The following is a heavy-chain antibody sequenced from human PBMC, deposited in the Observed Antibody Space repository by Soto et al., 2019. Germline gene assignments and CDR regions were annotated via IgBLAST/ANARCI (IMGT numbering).Heavy chain of an antibody. D-gene: IGHD1-1*01. Sequence: GGSLRLSCAASGFTFSDYYMSWIRQAPGKGLEWVSYISSSGSTIYYADSVKGRFTISRDNAKNSLYLQMNSLRAEDTAVYYCARDRKTGTTRYYYYYMDVWGKGTTVTVSS. J-gene: IGHJ6*03. CDR2: ISSSGSTI. CDR1: GFTFSDYY. CDR3: ARDRKTGTTRYYYYYMDV. V-gene: IGHV3-11*01.